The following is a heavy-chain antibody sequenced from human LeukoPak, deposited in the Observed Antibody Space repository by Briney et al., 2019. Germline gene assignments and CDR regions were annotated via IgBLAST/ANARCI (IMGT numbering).Heavy chain of an antibody. Sequence: GGSLRLSCAASGFTFSSYWMHWVRQAPGKGLAWVSRINSDGSSTIYADSVKGRLTISRDNAKNTLYLQMNSLRAEDTAVYYCARGAARLGSDYWGQGTLVTVSS. CDR1: GFTFSSYW. CDR3: ARGAARLGSDY. CDR2: INSDGSST. J-gene: IGHJ4*02. V-gene: IGHV3-74*01. D-gene: IGHD6-6*01.